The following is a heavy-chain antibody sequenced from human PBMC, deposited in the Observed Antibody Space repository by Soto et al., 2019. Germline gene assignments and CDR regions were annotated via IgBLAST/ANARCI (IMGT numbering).Heavy chain of an antibody. J-gene: IGHJ5*02. V-gene: IGHV1-69*12. Sequence: QVQLVQSGAEVKKPGSSVKVSCKASGGTFSSYAISWVRQAPGQGLEWMGGIIPIFGTANYAQKFQGRVTITADESTSTDYMELSSLRSEDTAVYYCARGGYSYGLVLPDTWGQGTLVTVSS. CDR2: IIPIFGTA. D-gene: IGHD5-18*01. CDR1: GGTFSSYA. CDR3: ARGGYSYGLVLPDT.